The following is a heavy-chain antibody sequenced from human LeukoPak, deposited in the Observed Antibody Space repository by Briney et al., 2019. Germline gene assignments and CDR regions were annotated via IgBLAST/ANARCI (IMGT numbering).Heavy chain of an antibody. V-gene: IGHV3-30*03. Sequence: QAGGSLRLSCAASGFTFSSYGMHWVRQAPGKGLEWVAVISYDGSNKYYADSVKGRFTISRDNAKNSLYLQMNSLRAEDTAVYYCARHTRYVYWGQGTLVTVSS. D-gene: IGHD1-14*01. CDR3: ARHTRYVY. CDR2: ISYDGSNK. CDR1: GFTFSSYG. J-gene: IGHJ4*02.